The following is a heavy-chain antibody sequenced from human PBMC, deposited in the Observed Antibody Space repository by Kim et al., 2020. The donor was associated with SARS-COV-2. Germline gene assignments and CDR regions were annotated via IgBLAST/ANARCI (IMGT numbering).Heavy chain of an antibody. CDR3: ARVVCSTSCYMPFTPTSSWSADYFDY. D-gene: IGHD2-2*02. V-gene: IGHV1-18*04. J-gene: IGHJ4*02. CDR1: GYTFTSYG. Sequence: ASVKVSCKASGYTFTSYGISWVRQAPGQGLEWMGWISAYNGNTNYAQKLQGRVTMTTDTSTSTAYMELRSLRSDDTAVYYCARVVCSTSCYMPFTPTSSWSADYFDYWGQGTLVTVSS. CDR2: ISAYNGNT.